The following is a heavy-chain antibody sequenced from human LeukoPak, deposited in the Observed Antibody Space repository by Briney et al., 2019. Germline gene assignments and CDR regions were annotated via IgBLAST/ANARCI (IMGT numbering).Heavy chain of an antibody. CDR3: ARQHSGYDQAFDI. J-gene: IGHJ3*02. V-gene: IGHV4-59*08. CDR1: GGSISSYY. D-gene: IGHD5-12*01. CDR2: IYYSGST. Sequence: PSETLSLTCTVSGGSISSYYWSWIRQPPGKGLEWIGYIYYSGSTNYNPSLKSRVTISVDTSKNQFSLKLSSVTAADTAVYYCARQHSGYDQAFDIWGQGTMVTVSS.